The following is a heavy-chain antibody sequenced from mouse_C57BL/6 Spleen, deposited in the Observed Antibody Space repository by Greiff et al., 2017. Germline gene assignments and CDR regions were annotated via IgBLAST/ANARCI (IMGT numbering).Heavy chain of an antibody. D-gene: IGHD1-1*01. V-gene: IGHV1-5*01. J-gene: IGHJ3*01. CDR3: TVYYGSSYWFAY. CDR1: GYTFTSYW. Sequence: VQLQQSGTVLARPGASVKMSCKTSGYTFTSYWMHWVKQRPGQGLEWIGAIYPGNSDTSYNQKFKGKAKMTAVTSASTAYMELSSLTNEDSAVYYVTVYYGSSYWFAYWGQGTLVTVSA. CDR2: IYPGNSDT.